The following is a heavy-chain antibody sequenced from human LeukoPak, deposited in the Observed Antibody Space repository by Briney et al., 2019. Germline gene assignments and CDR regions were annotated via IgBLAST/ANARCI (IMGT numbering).Heavy chain of an antibody. V-gene: IGHV3-23*01. Sequence: KPGGSLRLSCAASGFTFSSSAMGWVRQAPGKGLKWVSGISTSGGSTYYSDSVKGRFTISRDNSKNTLYLQMNSLRAEDTAVYYCANGYNYGLDYWGQGTLVTVSS. J-gene: IGHJ4*02. CDR2: ISTSGGST. CDR1: GFTFSSSA. D-gene: IGHD5-18*01. CDR3: ANGYNYGLDY.